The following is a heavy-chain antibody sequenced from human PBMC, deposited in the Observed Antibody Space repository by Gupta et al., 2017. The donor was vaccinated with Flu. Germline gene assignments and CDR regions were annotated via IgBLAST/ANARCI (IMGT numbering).Heavy chain of an antibody. D-gene: IGHD3-22*01. CDR2: IIPIFGTA. CDR1: GGTFSSYA. V-gene: IGHV1-69*06. CDR3: ASGKYYYDSSGYYYNYYYYMDV. Sequence: VQLVQSGAEVKKPGSSVKVSCKASGGTFSSYAISWVRQAPGQGLEWMGGIIPIFGTANYAQKFQGIVTITADKSTSTAYMELSSLRSEDTAVYYCASGKYYYDSSGYYYNYYYYMDVWGKGTTVTVSS. J-gene: IGHJ6*03.